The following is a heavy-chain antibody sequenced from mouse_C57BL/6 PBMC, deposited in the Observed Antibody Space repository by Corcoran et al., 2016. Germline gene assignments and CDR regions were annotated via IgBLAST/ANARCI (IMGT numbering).Heavy chain of an antibody. J-gene: IGHJ3*01. CDR1: GYTFTGYW. CDR2: ILPGSGST. D-gene: IGHD2-5*01. Sequence: QFQLQQSGAELMKPGASVKLSCKATGYTFTGYWIEWVKQRPGRGREWIGEILPGSGSTNYNEKFKGKATFTADTSSNTAYMQLSSLTTEDSAIYYCARKGYSNYVAWFAYWGQGTLVTVSA. V-gene: IGHV1-9*01. CDR3: ARKGYSNYVAWFAY.